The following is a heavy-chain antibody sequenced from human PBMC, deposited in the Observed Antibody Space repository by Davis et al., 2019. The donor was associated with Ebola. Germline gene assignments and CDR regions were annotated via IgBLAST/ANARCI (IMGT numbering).Heavy chain of an antibody. D-gene: IGHD6-13*01. V-gene: IGHV1-46*01. CDR3: ARGAIAASGNPHLGH. J-gene: IGHJ4*02. CDR2: INPSGGST. Sequence: AASVKVSCKASGYTFTSYYMHWVRQAPGQGLEWMGIINPSGGSTSYAQKFQGRVTMTRDTSTSTVYMELRSLTSDDTAVYYCARGAIAASGNPHLGHWGQGTLVTVSS. CDR1: GYTFTSYY.